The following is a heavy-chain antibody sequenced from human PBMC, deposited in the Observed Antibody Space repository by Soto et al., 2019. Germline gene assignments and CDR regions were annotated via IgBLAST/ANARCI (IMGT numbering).Heavy chain of an antibody. CDR3: AREPKQNYDSSPWNGGFDS. V-gene: IGHV4-30-4*01. Sequence: QVHLQESGPGLVKPSQTLSLSCTVSGDSISSPHYYWTWIRQPPGKGLEWVGYIYYTGNNFYNPDHKNRGCMSDDPSKNQFSPKLASVTDADTAVYFCAREPKQNYDSSPWNGGFDSWGPGTLVTVSS. J-gene: IGHJ4*02. CDR1: GDSISSPHYY. CDR2: IYYTGNN. D-gene: IGHD3-22*01.